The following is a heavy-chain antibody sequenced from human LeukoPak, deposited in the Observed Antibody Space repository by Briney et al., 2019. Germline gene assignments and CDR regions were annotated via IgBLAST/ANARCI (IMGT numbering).Heavy chain of an antibody. J-gene: IGHJ5*02. V-gene: IGHV4-59*08. CDR1: GGSISSYY. Sequence: SETLSLTCTVSGGSISSYYWSWIRQPPGKGLEWIGYIYYSGSTNYNPSLKSRVTISVDTSKNQFSLKLSSVTAADTAVYYCARSFLFRFDPWGQGTLVAVSS. CDR3: ARSFLFRFDP. CDR2: IYYSGST.